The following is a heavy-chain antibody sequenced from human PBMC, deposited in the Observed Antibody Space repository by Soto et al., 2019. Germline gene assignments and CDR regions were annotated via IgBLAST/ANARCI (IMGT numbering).Heavy chain of an antibody. V-gene: IGHV3-21*01. D-gene: IGHD6-6*01. J-gene: IGHJ4*02. CDR3: ARDVYSSSRYFDY. CDR1: GFTFSSYS. CDR2: ISSSSSYI. Sequence: VQLVESGGGLVKPGGSLRLSCAASGFTFSSYSMNWVRQAPGKGLEWVSSISSSSSYIYYADSVKGRFTISRDNAKNSLYLQMNSLSAEDTAVYYCARDVYSSSRYFDYWGQGTLVTVSS.